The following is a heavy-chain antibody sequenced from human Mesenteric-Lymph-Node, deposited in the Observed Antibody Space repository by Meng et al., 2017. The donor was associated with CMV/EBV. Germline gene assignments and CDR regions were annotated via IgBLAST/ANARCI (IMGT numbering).Heavy chain of an antibody. CDR2: ISYDGSNK. D-gene: IGHD3-3*01. Sequence: GGSLRLSCAASGFTFSSYAIYWVRQAPGKGLEWVALISYDGSNKYYADSVKGRFTISRDNSKNTLYLQMNSLRVEDTAVYYCARDSAYYDFWSGYPNYDILTGFYDYWGQGTLVTVSS. J-gene: IGHJ4*02. CDR3: ARDSAYYDFWSGYPNYDILTGFYDY. CDR1: GFTFSSYA. V-gene: IGHV3-30*04.